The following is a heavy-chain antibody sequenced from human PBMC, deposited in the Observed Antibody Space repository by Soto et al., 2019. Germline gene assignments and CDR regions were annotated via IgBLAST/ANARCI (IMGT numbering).Heavy chain of an antibody. CDR1: GGTFSSYA. V-gene: IGHV1-69*06. CDR3: ARDHPALKAFDI. Sequence: ASVKVSCKASGGTFSSYAISWVRQAPGQGLEWMGGIIPIFGTANYAQKFQGRVTITADKSTSTAYMELSSLRSEDTAVYYCARDHPALKAFDIWGQGTMVTVSS. J-gene: IGHJ3*02. CDR2: IIPIFGTA.